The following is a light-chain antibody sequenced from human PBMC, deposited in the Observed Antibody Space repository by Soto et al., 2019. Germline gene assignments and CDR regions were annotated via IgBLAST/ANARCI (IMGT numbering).Light chain of an antibody. Sequence: DIVLTQSPGTLSLSPGERATLSCKASQTVSSSSLAWYQQKPGQAPRLLIYGASTRATGIPARFSGSGSGTEFTLTISSLQSEDFAVYYCHQYDNWPKTFGQGTRLEIK. J-gene: IGKJ5*01. V-gene: IGKV3-15*01. CDR3: HQYDNWPKT. CDR2: GAS. CDR1: QTVSSS.